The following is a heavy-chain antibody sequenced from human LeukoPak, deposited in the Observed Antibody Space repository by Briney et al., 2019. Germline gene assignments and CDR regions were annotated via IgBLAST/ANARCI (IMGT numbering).Heavy chain of an antibody. CDR1: GFTVSSNY. CDR2: IYSGGST. V-gene: IGHV3-53*04. Sequence: GGSLRLSCAASGFTVSSNYMSWVRQAPGKGLEWVPVIYSGGSTYYADSVKGRFTISRHNSKNTLYLQMNSLRAEDTAVYYCAREGYDSSGYYDLWGQGTLVTVSS. CDR3: AREGYDSSGYYDL. J-gene: IGHJ4*02. D-gene: IGHD3-22*01.